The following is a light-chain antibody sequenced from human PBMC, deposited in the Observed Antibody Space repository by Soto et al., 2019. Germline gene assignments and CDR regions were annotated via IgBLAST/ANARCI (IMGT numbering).Light chain of an antibody. CDR3: SSYAGQYVVI. CDR1: SNDVGGYNY. V-gene: IGLV2-8*01. Sequence: QSVLTQPPSASGSPGQSVTISCTGTSNDVGGYNYVSWFQQHPGKVPQLMIFEVNKRPSGVPDRFSGSKSDNTASLTVSGLHPEDEADYYCSSYAGQYVVIFGGGTQLTVL. CDR2: EVN. J-gene: IGLJ2*01.